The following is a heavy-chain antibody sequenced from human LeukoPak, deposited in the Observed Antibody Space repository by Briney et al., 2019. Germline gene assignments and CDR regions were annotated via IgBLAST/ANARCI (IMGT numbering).Heavy chain of an antibody. CDR3: ARGTPNDYIWGSYTPSMDY. CDR2: INHSGST. Sequence: PSETLSLTCAVYGGSFSGYYWSWIRQPPGKGLEWIGEINHSGSTNYNPSLKSRVTISVDTSKNQFSLKLSSVTAADTAVYYCARGTPNDYIWGSYTPSMDYWGQGTLVTVSS. V-gene: IGHV4-34*01. D-gene: IGHD3-16*01. CDR1: GGSFSGYY. J-gene: IGHJ4*02.